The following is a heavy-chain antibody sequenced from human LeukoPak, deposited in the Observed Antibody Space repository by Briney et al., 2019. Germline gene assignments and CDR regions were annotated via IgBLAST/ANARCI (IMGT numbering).Heavy chain of an antibody. D-gene: IGHD3-10*01. V-gene: IGHV3-74*01. CDR2: INSDGSST. Sequence: PGGSLRLSCAASGFTFSSYWMHWVRQAPGKGLVWVSRINSDGSSTSYADSVKGRFTISRDNTKNTLYLQMNSLRAEDTAVYYCARDRFGVRGVMPDWGQGTLVTVSS. CDR1: GFTFSSYW. J-gene: IGHJ4*02. CDR3: ARDRFGVRGVMPD.